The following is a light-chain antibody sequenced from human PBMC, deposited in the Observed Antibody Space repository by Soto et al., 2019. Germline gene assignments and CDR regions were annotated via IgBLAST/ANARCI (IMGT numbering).Light chain of an antibody. J-gene: IGKJ1*01. CDR1: QGISSY. CDR2: AES. V-gene: IGKV1-8*01. Sequence: RMTQSPSSFSPSKGDSVTITCRASQGISSYLKWYQQKTGKAPKLLIYAESSLQSGVPSRFRGSGSGTELNLTISRLHPDDFATYYCQNYKSYSEACGQGTKVDIK. CDR3: QNYKSYSEA.